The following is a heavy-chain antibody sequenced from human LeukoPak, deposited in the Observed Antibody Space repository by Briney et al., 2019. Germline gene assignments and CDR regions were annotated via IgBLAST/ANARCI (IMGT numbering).Heavy chain of an antibody. J-gene: IGHJ4*02. CDR3: ARDSAYGSGSFDY. CDR1: GFTVSSSY. V-gene: IGHV3-53*01. CDR2: IYSGGTT. Sequence: GGSLRLSCAASGFTVSSSYMSWVRQAPGKGLEWVSVIYSGGTTYYADSVKGRFTISRDNSKNTLYLQMNSLRAEDTAVYYCARDSAYGSGSFDYWGQGTLVTVSS. D-gene: IGHD3-10*01.